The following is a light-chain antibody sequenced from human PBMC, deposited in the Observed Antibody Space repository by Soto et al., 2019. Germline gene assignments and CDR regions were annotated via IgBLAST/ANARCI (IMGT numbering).Light chain of an antibody. CDR3: CSYGGSFYV. V-gene: IGLV2-11*01. J-gene: IGLJ1*01. Sequence: QSALTQPRSVSGSPGQSVTISCTGTSSDVGGYNYVSWYQQHPGKAPKLMIYDVSERPSGVPDRFPGSKSGNTASLTISGLQAEDEADYYCCSYGGSFYVFGTGTKVTVL. CDR1: SSDVGGYNY. CDR2: DVS.